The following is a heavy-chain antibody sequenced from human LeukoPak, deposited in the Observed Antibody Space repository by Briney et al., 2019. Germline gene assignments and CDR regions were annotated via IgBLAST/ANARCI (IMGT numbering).Heavy chain of an antibody. Sequence: SVKVSCKASGGTFSSYAISWVRQAPGQGLEWMGSIIPTLGIANYAQKFQGRVTITADKSTSTAYMELSSLRSEDTAVYYCASPGGATTFYGMDVWGQGTTVTVSS. CDR2: IIPTLGIA. CDR3: ASPGGATTFYGMDV. CDR1: GGTFSSYA. D-gene: IGHD1-26*01. J-gene: IGHJ6*02. V-gene: IGHV1-69*04.